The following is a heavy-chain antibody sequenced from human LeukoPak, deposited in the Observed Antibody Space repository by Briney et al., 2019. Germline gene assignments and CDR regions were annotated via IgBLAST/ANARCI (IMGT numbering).Heavy chain of an antibody. Sequence: ASVKVSCKASGYTFTGYYMHWVRQAPGQGLEWMGWINPNSGGTNYAQKFQGRVTMTRDTSISTAYMELSRLRSDDTAVYYCAIDSSGYYFFGRPYHDAFDIWGQGTMVTVSS. D-gene: IGHD3-22*01. V-gene: IGHV1-2*02. J-gene: IGHJ3*02. CDR3: AIDSSGYYFFGRPYHDAFDI. CDR1: GYTFTGYY. CDR2: INPNSGGT.